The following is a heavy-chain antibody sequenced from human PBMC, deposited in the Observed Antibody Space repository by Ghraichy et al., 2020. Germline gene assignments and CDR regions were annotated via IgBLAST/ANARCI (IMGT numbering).Heavy chain of an antibody. CDR2: INQSGST. D-gene: IGHD4-17*01. CDR3: ARADYGDYDGRYFDY. CDR1: GGSFSGYF. V-gene: IGHV4-34*01. J-gene: IGHJ4*02. Sequence: ETLSLTCAVYGGSFSGYFWTWIRQPPGKGLEWIGEINQSGSTNSNPSLKSRVNISVNTSKSQFSLKLSSVTAADTAVYYCARADYGDYDGRYFDYWGQGTLVTVSS.